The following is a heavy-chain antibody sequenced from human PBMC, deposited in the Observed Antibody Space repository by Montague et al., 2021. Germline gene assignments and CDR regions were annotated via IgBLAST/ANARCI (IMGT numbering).Heavy chain of an antibody. CDR1: GFTFSSYW. CDR2: IKQDGSAH. J-gene: IGHJ3*02. Sequence: SLRLSCAASGFTFSSYWMTWVRQAPGNGLGWVANIKQDGSAHYYVDSATGRFTISRDNAKNSLYLQMNSLRAEDTAVYYCARDPGYCSSADCKGDAFDIGAKANWSQSL. D-gene: IGHD2-2*01. V-gene: IGHV3-7*03. CDR3: ARDPGYCSSADCKGDAFD.